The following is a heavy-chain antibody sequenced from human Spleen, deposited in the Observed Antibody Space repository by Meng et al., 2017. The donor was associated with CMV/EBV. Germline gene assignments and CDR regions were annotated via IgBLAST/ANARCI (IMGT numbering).Heavy chain of an antibody. CDR3: ARDSDDYDFWSAYYTDAFDF. D-gene: IGHD3-3*01. CDR1: GFTFNDYY. Sequence: GGSLRLSCAASGFTFNDYYMIWIRQAPGKGLECISYISPSGSIIHYADSVRGRFTISRDNAKNSLYLQMNSLRAEDSAVYYCARDSDDYDFWSAYYTDAFDFWGQGTMVTVSS. V-gene: IGHV3-11*04. J-gene: IGHJ3*01. CDR2: ISPSGSII.